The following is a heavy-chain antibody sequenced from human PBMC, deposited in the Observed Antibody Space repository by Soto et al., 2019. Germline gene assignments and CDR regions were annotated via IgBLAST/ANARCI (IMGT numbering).Heavy chain of an antibody. CDR3: ARDSAAGAGIGWDY. CDR1: AYIFTDCY. CDR2: INPNNDDT. J-gene: IGHJ4*01. D-gene: IGHD6-13*01. Sequence: ASVKVSCKASAYIFTDCYIHWVRQAPGQGLEWMGWINPNNDDTRYAQKFRGRVTVTMDTSISTAYMDLTRLTSDDTAVYYCARDSAAGAGIGWDYWGQGTLVTVSS. V-gene: IGHV1-2*02.